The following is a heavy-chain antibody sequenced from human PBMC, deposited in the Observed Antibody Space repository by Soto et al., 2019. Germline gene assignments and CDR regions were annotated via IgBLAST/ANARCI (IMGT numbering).Heavy chain of an antibody. J-gene: IGHJ5*02. CDR1: GGSFSGYY. V-gene: IGHV4-34*01. CDR3: ARERWEYCSGGSCYTNWFDP. CDR2: INHSGST. D-gene: IGHD2-15*01. Sequence: SETLSLTCAVYGGSFSGYYWSWIRQPPGKGLEWIGEINHSGSTNYNPSLKSRVTISVDTSKNQFFLKLSSVTAADTAVYYCARERWEYCSGGSCYTNWFDPWGQGTLVTVSS.